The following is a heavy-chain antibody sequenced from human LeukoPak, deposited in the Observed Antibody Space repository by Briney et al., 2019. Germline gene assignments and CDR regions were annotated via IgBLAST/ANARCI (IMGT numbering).Heavy chain of an antibody. V-gene: IGHV4-39*07. D-gene: IGHD4-11*01. CDR3: ARDGGYSNPFYYYYYYMDV. CDR2: IYYSGST. CDR1: GGSITNYY. Sequence: SETLPLTCTVSGGSITNYYWGWIRQPPGKGLEWIGSIYYSGSTYFNPSLKSRVTISVDTSKNQFSLKLSSVTAADTAVYYCARDGGYSNPFYYYYYYMDVWGKGTTVTVSS. J-gene: IGHJ6*03.